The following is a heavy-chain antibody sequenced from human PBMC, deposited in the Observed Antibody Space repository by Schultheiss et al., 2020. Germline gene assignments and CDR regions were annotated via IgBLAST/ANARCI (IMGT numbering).Heavy chain of an antibody. CDR3: ARVGGAGGGMDV. V-gene: IGHV4-39*07. Sequence: SETLSLTCTVSGGSISSSSYYWGWIRQPPGKGLEWIGSIYHSGSTNYNPSLKSRVTISVDTSKNQFSLKLSSVTAADTAVYYCARVGGAGGGMDVWGQGTTVTVS. CDR2: IYHSGST. D-gene: IGHD3-16*01. CDR1: GGSISSSSYY. J-gene: IGHJ6*02.